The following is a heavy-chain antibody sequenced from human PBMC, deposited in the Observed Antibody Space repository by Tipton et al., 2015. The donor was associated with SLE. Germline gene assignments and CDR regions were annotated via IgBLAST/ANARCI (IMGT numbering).Heavy chain of an antibody. Sequence: QVQLVQSGAEVKKPGASVKVSCKASGYTFTGYYMHWVRQAPGQGLEWMGWINPNSGGTNYAQKFQGRVTMTRDTSISTAYMELSRLRSDDTAVYYCARATCIAAAERRDYYYGMDVWGQGTTVTVSS. D-gene: IGHD6-13*01. CDR1: GYTFTGYY. CDR2: INPNSGGT. CDR3: ARATCIAAAERRDYYYGMDV. V-gene: IGHV1-2*02. J-gene: IGHJ6*02.